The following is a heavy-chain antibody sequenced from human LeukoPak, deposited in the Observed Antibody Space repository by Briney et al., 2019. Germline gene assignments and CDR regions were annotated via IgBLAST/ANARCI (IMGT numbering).Heavy chain of an antibody. V-gene: IGHV3-11*01. CDR2: ISSSGSTI. D-gene: IGHD3-22*01. J-gene: IGHJ4*02. Sequence: NPGGSLRLSCAASGFTFSDYYMSWIRQAPGKGLEWVSYISSSGSTIYYADSVKGRFTIFRDNAKNSLYLQMNSLRAEDTAVYYCARDYRMIVVDVPQPPRYWGQGTLVTVSS. CDR3: ARDYRMIVVDVPQPPRY. CDR1: GFTFSDYY.